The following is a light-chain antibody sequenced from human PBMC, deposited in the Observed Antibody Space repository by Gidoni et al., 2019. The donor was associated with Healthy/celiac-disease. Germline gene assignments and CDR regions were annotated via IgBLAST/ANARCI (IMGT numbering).Light chain of an antibody. CDR1: SSDVGGYNY. J-gene: IGLJ3*02. CDR2: DVS. CDR3: CSYAGSYTSWV. Sequence: QSALTQPRSVSGSPGQSVTISCTGTSSDVGGYNYVSWYQQHPGKAPKLMIYDVSKRPSGVPDRFSGSKSGNTASLTISGLQAEDDADYYCCSYAGSYTSWVFGGGTTLTVL. V-gene: IGLV2-11*01.